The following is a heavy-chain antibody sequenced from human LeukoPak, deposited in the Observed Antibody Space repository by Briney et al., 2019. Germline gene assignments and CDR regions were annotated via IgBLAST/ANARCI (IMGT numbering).Heavy chain of an antibody. CDR3: AREDDTGRYMGDDAFDI. V-gene: IGHV3-30*02. Sequence: GGSLRLSCAASGFTFSSYAMHWVRQAPGKGLEWVAFIRYDGSNKYYADSVKGRFTISRDNSKNTLYLQMNSLRSEDTAVYYCAREDDTGRYMGDDAFDIWGQGTMVTVSS. J-gene: IGHJ3*02. CDR2: IRYDGSNK. CDR1: GFTFSSYA. D-gene: IGHD1-26*01.